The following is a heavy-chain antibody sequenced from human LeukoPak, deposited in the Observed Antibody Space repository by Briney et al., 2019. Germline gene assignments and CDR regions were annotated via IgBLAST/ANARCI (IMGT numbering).Heavy chain of an antibody. CDR1: GGTFSSYA. V-gene: IGHV1-69*04. J-gene: IGHJ6*02. CDR2: IIPILGIA. D-gene: IGHD3-22*01. CDR3: ARAGLGDSSGYYPSNYYYYGMDV. Sequence: SVKVSCKASGGTFSSYAISWVRQAPGQGLEWMGRIIPILGIANYAQKFQGRVTITADKSTSTAYMELSSLRSEDTAVYYCARAGLGDSSGYYPSNYYYYGMDVWGQGTTLTVSS.